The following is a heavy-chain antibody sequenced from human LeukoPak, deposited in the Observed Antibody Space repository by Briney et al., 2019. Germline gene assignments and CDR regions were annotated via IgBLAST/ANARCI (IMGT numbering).Heavy chain of an antibody. CDR2: IWYDGSNK. D-gene: IGHD6-19*01. CDR3: ARSFFIAVDGTGDFDY. Sequence: GGSLRLSCAASEFTFSSYGMHWVRQAPGKGLEWVAVIWYDGSNKYYADSVKGRFTISRDNSKNTLYLQMNSLRAEDTAVYYCARSFFIAVDGTGDFDYWGQGTLVTVSS. CDR1: EFTFSSYG. J-gene: IGHJ4*02. V-gene: IGHV3-33*01.